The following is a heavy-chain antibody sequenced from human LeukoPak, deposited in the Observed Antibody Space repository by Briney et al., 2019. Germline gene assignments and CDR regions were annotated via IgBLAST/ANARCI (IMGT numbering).Heavy chain of an antibody. CDR3: AKDTKVYYGSGSYAPDY. V-gene: IGHV3-30*02. Sequence: DSVKGRFTISRDNSKNTLYLQMNSLRAEDTAMYYCAKDTKVYYGSGSYAPDYWGQGTLVTVSS. J-gene: IGHJ4*02. D-gene: IGHD3-10*01.